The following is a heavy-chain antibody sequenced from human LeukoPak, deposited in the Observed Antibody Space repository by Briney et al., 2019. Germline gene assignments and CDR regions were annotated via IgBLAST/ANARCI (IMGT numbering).Heavy chain of an antibody. D-gene: IGHD3-22*01. CDR2: INPNSGGT. CDR3: ASGSSYDSSGRGFDY. V-gene: IGHV1-2*02. Sequence: EASVNVSFKASGYTFSVYYMHWVRQAPGQGLEWMGWINPNSGGTNYALKFQGRVTMTRDTSISTAYMELSRLRFDDTAVYYCASGSSYDSSGRGFDYWGQGTLVTVSS. J-gene: IGHJ4*02. CDR1: GYTFSVYY.